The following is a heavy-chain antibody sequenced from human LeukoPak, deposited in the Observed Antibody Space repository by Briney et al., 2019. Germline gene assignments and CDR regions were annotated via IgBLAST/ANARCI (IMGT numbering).Heavy chain of an antibody. CDR2: ISGSGGST. Sequence: GGSLRLSCAASGFTFSSYAMSWVRQAPGKGLEWVSAISGSGGSTNYADSVKGRFTISRDNSKNTLYLQMNSLRAEDTAVYYCAKVGSSSPYFDYWGQGTLVTVSS. V-gene: IGHV3-23*01. D-gene: IGHD6-6*01. CDR3: AKVGSSSPYFDY. CDR1: GFTFSSYA. J-gene: IGHJ4*02.